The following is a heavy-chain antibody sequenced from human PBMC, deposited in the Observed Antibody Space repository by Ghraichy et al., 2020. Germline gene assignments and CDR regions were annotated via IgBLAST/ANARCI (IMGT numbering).Heavy chain of an antibody. J-gene: IGHJ5*02. Sequence: SETLSLTCTVSGGSISSYYWSWIRQPAGKGLGWIGRIYTSGSTNYNPSLKSRVTMSVDTSKNQFSLKLSSVTAADTAVYYCAQLYRGGGDNWFDPWGQGTLVTVSS. V-gene: IGHV4-4*07. CDR1: GGSISSYY. CDR3: AQLYRGGGDNWFDP. D-gene: IGHD3-10*01. CDR2: IYTSGST.